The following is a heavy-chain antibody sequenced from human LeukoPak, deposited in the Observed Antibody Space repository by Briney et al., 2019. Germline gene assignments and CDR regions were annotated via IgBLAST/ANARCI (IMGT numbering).Heavy chain of an antibody. CDR1: GYTLTELS. J-gene: IGHJ4*02. CDR2: FDPEDGET. Sequence: ASVKVSCKVSGYTLTELSMHWVRQAPGKGLAWMGGFDPEDGETIYAQKFQGRVTMTEDTSTDTAYMELSSLRSEDTAVYYCATKSLQEGHSSGYYGGGNEYYFDYWGQGTLVTVSS. D-gene: IGHD3-22*01. V-gene: IGHV1-24*01. CDR3: ATKSLQEGHSSGYYGGGNEYYFDY.